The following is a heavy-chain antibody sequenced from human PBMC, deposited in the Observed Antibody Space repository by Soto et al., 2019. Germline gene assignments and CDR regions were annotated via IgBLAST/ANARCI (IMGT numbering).Heavy chain of an antibody. CDR3: ARDNGIAGSFDP. CDR2: ISIRSTTI. CDR1: GFTFSSYS. D-gene: IGHD6-13*01. V-gene: IGHV3-48*02. Sequence: GGSLRLSCAASGFTFSSYSMNWVRQAPGRALEWVSYISIRSTTIYYADSVKGRFTISRDDAKNSLFLRMNSLRDEDTAVYYCARDNGIAGSFDPWGQGTLVTVSS. J-gene: IGHJ5*02.